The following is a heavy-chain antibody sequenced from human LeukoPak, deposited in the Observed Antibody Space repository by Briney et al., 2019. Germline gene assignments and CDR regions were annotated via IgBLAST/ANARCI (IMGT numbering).Heavy chain of an antibody. J-gene: IGHJ4*02. D-gene: IGHD3-9*01. CDR1: GCTFSSYA. CDR2: RLYDDSNK. Sequence: GRSLRLTCAASGCTFSSYAMHWVRQAPGQGLGGVGVRLYDDSNKYYADSAKGRVTISRGKSKNTLYLQMTSLRAEDTAVYYCARVGRGYEILTGYSIEYYFDYWGQGTLVTVSS. V-gene: IGHV3-30*04. CDR3: ARVGRGYEILTGYSIEYYFDY.